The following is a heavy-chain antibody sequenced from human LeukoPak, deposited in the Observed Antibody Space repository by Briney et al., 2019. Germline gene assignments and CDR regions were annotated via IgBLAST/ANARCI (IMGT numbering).Heavy chain of an antibody. V-gene: IGHV4-34*01. J-gene: IGHJ4*02. CDR1: GGSFSGYY. CDR2: INLSGST. Sequence: SETLSLTCAVYGGSFSGYYWSWIRQPPGKGLEWIGEINLSGSTNYNPSLKSRVTISVDTSKNQFSLKLSSVTAADTAVYYCAREQDGYKRQRTYYFDYWGQGTLVTVSS. D-gene: IGHD5-24*01. CDR3: AREQDGYKRQRTYYFDY.